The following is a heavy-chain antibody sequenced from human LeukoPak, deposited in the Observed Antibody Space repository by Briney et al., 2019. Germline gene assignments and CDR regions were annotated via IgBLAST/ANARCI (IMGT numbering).Heavy chain of an antibody. J-gene: IGHJ4*02. CDR1: GFTFSSYS. CDR3: ARLKNGWGEQNY. V-gene: IGHV3-21*01. Sequence: GGSLRLSRAASGFTFSSYSMNWVRQAPGKGLEWVSSISSSSSYIYYADSVKGRFTISRDNAKNSLYLQMNSLRAEDTAVYYCARLKNGWGEQNYGAQEPLATVS. D-gene: IGHD3-16*01. CDR2: ISSSSSYI.